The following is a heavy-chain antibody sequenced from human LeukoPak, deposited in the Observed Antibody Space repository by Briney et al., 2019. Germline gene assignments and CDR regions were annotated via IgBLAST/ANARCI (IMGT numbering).Heavy chain of an antibody. Sequence: SETLSLTCTVSGGSISSSSYYWGWIRQPPGRGLEWIGSIYYSGSTYYNPSLKSRVTISVDTSKNQFSLKLSSVTAADTAVYYCARGTLFQLLDYWGQGTLVTVSS. J-gene: IGHJ4*02. CDR1: GGSISSSSYY. V-gene: IGHV4-39*07. CDR2: IYYSGST. CDR3: ARGTLFQLLDY. D-gene: IGHD2-21*01.